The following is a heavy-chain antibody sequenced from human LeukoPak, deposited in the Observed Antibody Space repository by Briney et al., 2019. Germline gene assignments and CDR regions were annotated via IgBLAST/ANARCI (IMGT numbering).Heavy chain of an antibody. V-gene: IGHV3-48*01. J-gene: IGHJ3*02. D-gene: IGHD3-3*01. Sequence: SVKGRFTTSRDNAKRSLYLQMNSLRAEDTAVYYCVRDAVSEFWIDYNAFQIWGQGTMVTVSS. CDR3: VRDAVSEFWIDYNAFQI.